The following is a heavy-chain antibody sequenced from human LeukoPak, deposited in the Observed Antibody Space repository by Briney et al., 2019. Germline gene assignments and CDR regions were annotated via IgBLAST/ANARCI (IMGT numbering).Heavy chain of an antibody. J-gene: IGHJ3*02. CDR3: ARGRYCSADICSGGDAFDI. Sequence: SETLSLICTVSGGSINNYYWSWIRQPAGKGLEWIGRMYTCGSTNYNPSLKSRVTMSVDTSKNQFSLKLSSVTAADTAVYYCARGRYCSADICSGGDAFDIWGQGTMVSVSS. CDR1: GGSINNYY. D-gene: IGHD2-15*01. CDR2: MYTCGST. V-gene: IGHV4-4*07.